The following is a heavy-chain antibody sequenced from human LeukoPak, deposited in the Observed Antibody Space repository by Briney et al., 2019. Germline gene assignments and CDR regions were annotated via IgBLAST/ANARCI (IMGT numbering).Heavy chain of an antibody. CDR1: GASIHNHY. Sequence: SETLSLTCSVSGASIHNHYWSWIRQPPGKALEWIGYVSDSETTHYNPPLKSRVSMSVDTSKNEFSLRLSSVTAADTALYYCATRPAETTWFGVFDYWSRGTLVTVSS. J-gene: IGHJ4*02. V-gene: IGHV4-59*11. CDR2: VSDSETT. D-gene: IGHD3-10*01. CDR3: ATRPAETTWFGVFDY.